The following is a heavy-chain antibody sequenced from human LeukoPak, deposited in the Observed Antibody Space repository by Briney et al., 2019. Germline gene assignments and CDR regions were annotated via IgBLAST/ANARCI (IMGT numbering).Heavy chain of an antibody. J-gene: IGHJ6*03. CDR1: GGSISSYY. CDR2: IYYSGST. V-gene: IGHV4-59*01. Sequence: SETLSLTCTVSGGSISSYYWSWIRQPPGKGLEWIGYIYYSGSTNYNPSLKSRVTISVDTSKSQFSLKLSSVTAADTAVYYCARGPSYSSSWFYYYYMDVWCKGTTVTISS. D-gene: IGHD6-13*01. CDR3: ARGPSYSSSWFYYYYMDV.